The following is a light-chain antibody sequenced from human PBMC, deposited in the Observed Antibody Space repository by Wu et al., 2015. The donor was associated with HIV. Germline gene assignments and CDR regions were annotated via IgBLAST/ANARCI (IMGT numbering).Light chain of an antibody. Sequence: EIVMTQSPATLSVSPGERAALSCRASQSISNNLAWYQQKPGQAPRLLIYGASTRATGIPARFSGSGSGTEFTLTISSMQSEDFAVYYCQQYNNWVTFGPGTKVDIK. CDR1: QSISNN. CDR3: QQYNNWVT. CDR2: GAS. J-gene: IGKJ3*01. V-gene: IGKV3-15*01.